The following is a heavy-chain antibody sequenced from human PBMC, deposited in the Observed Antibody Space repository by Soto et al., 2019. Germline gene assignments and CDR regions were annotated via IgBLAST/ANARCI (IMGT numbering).Heavy chain of an antibody. V-gene: IGHV1-69*01. CDR1: GGTFSSYA. J-gene: IGHJ4*02. CDR2: VIPLLGTA. Sequence: QVQLVQSGAEVKKPGSSVKVSCKASGGTFSSYAISWVRQAPGQGLEGMGGVIPLLGTANYAQKFQGRGTLTAGEATSRAYVDLSRLRSEDTAVYYCARGPRHGEPPFGYRGQGTLVTVSS. D-gene: IGHD3-10*01. CDR3: ARGPRHGEPPFGY.